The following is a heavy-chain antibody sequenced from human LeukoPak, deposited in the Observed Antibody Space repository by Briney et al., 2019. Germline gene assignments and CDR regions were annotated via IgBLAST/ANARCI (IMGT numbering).Heavy chain of an antibody. D-gene: IGHD4-17*01. CDR3: ARELGPTVTPEGVQKINWFDP. V-gene: IGHV1-69*01. CDR1: GGTFTSYA. Sequence: SVKVSCKASGGTFTSYAISWVRQAPGQGLEWMGGIIPIFGTANYAQKFQGRVTITADESTSTAYMELSSLRSEDTAVYYCARELGPTVTPEGVQKINWFDPWGQGTLVTVSS. CDR2: IIPIFGTA. J-gene: IGHJ5*02.